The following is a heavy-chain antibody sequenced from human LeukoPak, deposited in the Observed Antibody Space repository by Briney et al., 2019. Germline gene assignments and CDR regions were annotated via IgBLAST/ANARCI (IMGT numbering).Heavy chain of an antibody. CDR2: INANNGNT. Sequence: GASVKVSCKASGYTFTNYGISWVRQAPGQGLEWMGWINANNGNTNYAQKLQGRVTVTTDTSTSTAYMELRSLRSDDTAVYYCARPKEGSNFYFYYMDVWGTGTTVTVSS. CDR3: ARPKEGSNFYFYYMDV. CDR1: GYTFTNYG. V-gene: IGHV1-18*01. J-gene: IGHJ6*03.